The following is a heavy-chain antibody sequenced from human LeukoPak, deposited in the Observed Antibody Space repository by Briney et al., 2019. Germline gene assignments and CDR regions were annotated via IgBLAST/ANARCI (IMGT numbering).Heavy chain of an antibody. CDR3: ARGYIAVAHDAFDI. V-gene: IGHV4-30-4*08. CDR2: IYYSGST. D-gene: IGHD6-19*01. Sequence: SQTLSLTCTVSGGSISSGDYYWSWIRQPPGKGLEWIGYIYYSGSTYYNPSLKSRVTISVDTSKNPCSLKLSSVTAADTAVYYCARGYIAVAHDAFDIWGQGTMVTVSS. J-gene: IGHJ3*02. CDR1: GGSISSGDYY.